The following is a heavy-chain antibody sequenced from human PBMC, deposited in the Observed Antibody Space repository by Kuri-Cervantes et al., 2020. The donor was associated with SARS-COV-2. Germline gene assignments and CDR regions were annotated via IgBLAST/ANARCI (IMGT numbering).Heavy chain of an antibody. CDR2: IYYSGST. D-gene: IGHD3-3*01. CDR3: ARLPNDFWSGYQGAFDI. Sequence: SETLSLTCTVSGGSISSYYWSWIRQPAGKGLEWIGRIYYSGSTYYNPSLKSRVTISVDTSKNQFSLKLSSVTAADTAVYYCARLPNDFWSGYQGAFDIWGQGTRVTVSS. J-gene: IGHJ3*02. V-gene: IGHV4-59*05. CDR1: GGSISSYY.